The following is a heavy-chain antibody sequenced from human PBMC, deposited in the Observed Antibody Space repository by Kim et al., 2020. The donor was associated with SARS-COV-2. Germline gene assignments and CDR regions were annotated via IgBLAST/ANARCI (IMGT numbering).Heavy chain of an antibody. CDR1: GFAFSTYG. Sequence: GGSLRLSCAASGFAFSTYGTSWVRQAPGRGLEWVSYISGSGGVTHYADSVKGRFTISRDNSKNTLYLQMNSLRAEDTAVFYCAKGATGSYDYWGQGTLVTVSS. J-gene: IGHJ4*02. CDR3: AKGATGSYDY. CDR2: ISGSGGVT. V-gene: IGHV3-23*01. D-gene: IGHD1-26*01.